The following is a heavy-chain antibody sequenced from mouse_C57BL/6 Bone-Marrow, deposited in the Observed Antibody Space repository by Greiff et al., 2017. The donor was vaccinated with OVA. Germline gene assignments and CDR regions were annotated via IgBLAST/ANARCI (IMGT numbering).Heavy chain of an antibody. J-gene: IGHJ1*03. CDR2: INYDGSST. V-gene: IGHV5-16*01. CDR3: ARWLLWYFDV. Sequence: EVQLVESEGGLVQPGSSMKLSCTASGFTFSDYYMAWVRQVPEKGLEWVANINYDGSSTYYLDSLKSRFIISRDNAKNILYLQMSSLKSEDTATYYCARWLLWYFDVWGTGTTVTVSS. CDR1: GFTFSDYY. D-gene: IGHD2-3*01.